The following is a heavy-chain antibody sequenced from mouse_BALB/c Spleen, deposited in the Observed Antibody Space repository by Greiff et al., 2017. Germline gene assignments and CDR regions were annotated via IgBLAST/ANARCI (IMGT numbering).Heavy chain of an antibody. CDR2: ISSGSSTI. D-gene: IGHD1-2*01. CDR3: ARGGLTTATFAD. Sequence: EVKVVESGGGLVQPGGSRKLSCAASGFTFSSFGMHWVRQAPEKGLEWVAYISSGSSTIYYPDTVTGRFTISRDNAKNTLYLEMSSLRSEDTAMYYCARGGLTTATFADWGQGTLVTVSA. V-gene: IGHV5-17*02. J-gene: IGHJ3*01. CDR1: GFTFSSFG.